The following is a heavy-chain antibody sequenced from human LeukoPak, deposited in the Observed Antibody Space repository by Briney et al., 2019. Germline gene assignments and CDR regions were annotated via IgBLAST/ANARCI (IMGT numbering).Heavy chain of an antibody. J-gene: IGHJ4*02. D-gene: IGHD3-3*01. CDR3: ARRIRRNDFWSGYYPYYFDY. V-gene: IGHV5-51*01. CDR1: GYSFTSYW. CDR2: IYPGDSDT. Sequence: GESLKISCKGSGYSFTSYWIGWVRQMPGKGLEWMGIIYPGDSDTRYSPSFQGQVTISADKSIGTVYLQWSSLKASDTAMYYCARRIRRNDFWSGYYPYYFDYWGQGTLVAVSS.